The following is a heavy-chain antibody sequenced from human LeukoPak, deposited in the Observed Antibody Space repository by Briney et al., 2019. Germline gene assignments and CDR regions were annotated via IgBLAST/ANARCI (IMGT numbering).Heavy chain of an antibody. J-gene: IGHJ4*02. D-gene: IGHD3-10*01. V-gene: IGHV3-23*01. CDR2: ISSSGSST. Sequence: GGSLRLSCVASGFTFSSYVMSWVRQAPGKGLEGGSSISSSGSSTYYTDYVKGRFTISRDNAKNTVFLQMRSLRAEDTALYYCARKSASGNYPLDYWGQGTLVTVSS. CDR1: GFTFSSYV. CDR3: ARKSASGNYPLDY.